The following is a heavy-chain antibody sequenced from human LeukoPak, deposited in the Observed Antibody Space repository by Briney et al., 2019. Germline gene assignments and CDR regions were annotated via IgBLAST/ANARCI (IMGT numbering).Heavy chain of an antibody. CDR1: GFTFSYYG. Sequence: PGGSLRLSCAASGFTFSYYGMHWVRQAPGKGLEWVAFIRYDGNDKYYADSVKGRFTISRDNSKNTLSLQMNSLRVEDTALYYCTKDLRYYYADNHSEMDEHDYWGQGTLVTVSS. CDR3: TKDLRYYYADNHSEMDEHDY. V-gene: IGHV3-30*02. J-gene: IGHJ4*02. CDR2: IRYDGNDK. D-gene: IGHD4-23*01.